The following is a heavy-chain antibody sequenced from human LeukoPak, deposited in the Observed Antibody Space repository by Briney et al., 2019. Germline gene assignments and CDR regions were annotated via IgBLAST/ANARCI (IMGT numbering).Heavy chain of an antibody. CDR2: IYTSGSN. Sequence: PSETLSLTCTVSGGSISSYYWSWIRQPAGKGLEWIGRIYTSGSNNYNPSLKSRVTISVDTSKNQFSLKLSSVTAADTAVYYCARGRYDFWSGYYSVGFDYWGQGTLVTVSS. CDR3: ARGRYDFWSGYYSVGFDY. J-gene: IGHJ4*02. CDR1: GGSISSYY. V-gene: IGHV4-4*07. D-gene: IGHD3-3*01.